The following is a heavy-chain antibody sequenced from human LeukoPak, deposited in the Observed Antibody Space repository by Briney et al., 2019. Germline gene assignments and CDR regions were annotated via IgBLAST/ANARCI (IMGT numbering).Heavy chain of an antibody. CDR3: TISKARSGYYYVLDY. J-gene: IGHJ4*02. D-gene: IGHD3-22*01. CDR2: INSDGSST. V-gene: IGHV3-74*01. Sequence: GGSLRLSCAASGFTFSSYWMHWVRQAPGKGLVWVSRINSDGSSTSYADSVKGRFTISRDNAKNTLYLQMNSLRAEDTAVYYCTISKARSGYYYVLDYWGQGTLVTVSS. CDR1: GFTFSSYW.